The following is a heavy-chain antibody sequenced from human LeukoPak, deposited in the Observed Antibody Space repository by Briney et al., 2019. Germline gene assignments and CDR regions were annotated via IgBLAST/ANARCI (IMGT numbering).Heavy chain of an antibody. CDR1: GYTFTSYG. Sequence: ASVKVSCKASGYTFTSYGISWVRQAPGQGLEWMGWISAYNGNTNYAQKLQGRVTMTTDTSTSTAYMELRSLRSDDTAVYYCARPLYSSSSMGFDYWGQGTLVTVSS. CDR3: ARPLYSSSSMGFDY. CDR2: ISAYNGNT. V-gene: IGHV1-18*01. D-gene: IGHD6-13*01. J-gene: IGHJ4*02.